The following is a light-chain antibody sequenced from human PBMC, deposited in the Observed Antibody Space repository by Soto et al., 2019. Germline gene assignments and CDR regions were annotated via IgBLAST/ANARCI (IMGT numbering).Light chain of an antibody. Sequence: DIVVTQSPSTLSASPGARVTLSCRASQFVYSRLAWSKQRPGQVPRLLIDDTSTRDTGISARFSGSGSGTEFNLAISSSQAVDCVVYYYQEYYHWPPGMVGPGTTVDIK. V-gene: IGKV3-15*01. CDR2: DTS. J-gene: IGKJ1*01. CDR1: QFVYSR. CDR3: QEYYHWPPGM.